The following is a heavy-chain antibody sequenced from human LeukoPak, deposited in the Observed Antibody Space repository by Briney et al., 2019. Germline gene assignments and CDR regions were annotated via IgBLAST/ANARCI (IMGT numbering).Heavy chain of an antibody. V-gene: IGHV1-24*01. CDR2: FDPEDGET. Sequence: ASVKVSCKVSGYTLTELSMHWVRQAPGKGLEWMGGFDPEDGETIYAQKFQGRVAMTEDTSTDTAYMELSSLRSEDTAVYYCATDGGRSSGYYYINQYDYWGQGTLVTVSS. CDR3: ATDGGRSSGYYYINQYDY. J-gene: IGHJ4*02. CDR1: GYTLTELS. D-gene: IGHD3-22*01.